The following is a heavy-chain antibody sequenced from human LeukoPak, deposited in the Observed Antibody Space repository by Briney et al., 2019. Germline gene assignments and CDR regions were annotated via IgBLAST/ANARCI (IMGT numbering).Heavy chain of an antibody. Sequence: SETLSLTCAVSGASISGSGYYWGWIRQPPGMELQWIGNIYHTGSTYYNASLQSRVTISIDTSKNQFSLRLNSVIAADTAMYYCANSDGYGLIDYWGQGTLVTVSS. V-gene: IGHV4-39*01. CDR2: IYHTGST. CDR1: GASISGSGYY. CDR3: ANSDGYGLIDY. D-gene: IGHD5-24*01. J-gene: IGHJ4*02.